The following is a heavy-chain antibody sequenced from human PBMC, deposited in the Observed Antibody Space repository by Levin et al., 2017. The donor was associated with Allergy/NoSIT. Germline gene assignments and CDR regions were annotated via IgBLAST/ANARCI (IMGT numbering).Heavy chain of an antibody. J-gene: IGHJ6*02. Sequence: GGSLRLSCAASGFTFSSYGMHLVRQAPGKGLEWVAVISYDGSNKYYADSVKGRFTISRDNSKNTLYLQMNSLGAEDTAVYYCAKDQHRGQQLSYYYGLDVWGQGTTVTVSS. CDR2: ISYDGSNK. CDR1: GFTFSSYG. V-gene: IGHV3-30*18. CDR3: AKDQHRGQQLSYYYGLDV. D-gene: IGHD4-11*01.